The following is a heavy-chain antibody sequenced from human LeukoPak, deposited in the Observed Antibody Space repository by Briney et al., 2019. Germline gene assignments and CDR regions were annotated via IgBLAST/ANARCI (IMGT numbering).Heavy chain of an antibody. V-gene: IGHV1-8*01. CDR3: AREGNRSSESSASYPLDY. D-gene: IGHD1-26*01. CDR1: GYTFFTND. J-gene: IGHJ4*02. CDR2: MNPHSGNS. Sequence: ASVTVSCKASGYTFFTNDINWVRQAPGQGLEWMGWMNPHSGNSGYAQKFQGRVTITRNSSISTAYMELSSLRSEDTAVYYCAREGNRSSESSASYPLDYWGQGTLVTVSS.